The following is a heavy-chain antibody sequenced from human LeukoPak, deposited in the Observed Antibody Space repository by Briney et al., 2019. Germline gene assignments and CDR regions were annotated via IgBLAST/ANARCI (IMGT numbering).Heavy chain of an antibody. V-gene: IGHV1-69*13. CDR1: GGTFSSYA. D-gene: IGHD6-13*01. Sequence: SVKVSCMASGGTFSSYAISWVRQAPGQGLEWMGGIIPIFGTANYAQKFQGRVTITADESTSTAYMELSSLRSEDTAVYYCARGDASRSSWYWFDPWGQGTLVTVSS. CDR2: IIPIFGTA. CDR3: ARGDASRSSWYWFDP. J-gene: IGHJ5*02.